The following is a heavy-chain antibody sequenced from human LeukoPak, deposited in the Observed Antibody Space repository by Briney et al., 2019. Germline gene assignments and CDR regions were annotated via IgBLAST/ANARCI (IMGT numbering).Heavy chain of an antibody. CDR2: ISAYNGNT. CDR1: GYTFITYG. D-gene: IGHD6-19*01. Sequence: ASVKVSCTASGYTFITYGISWVRQAPGQGLEWMGWISAYNGNTNYAQRLQGRVTMTRDTSTRTVYMEVNSLRSEDTAVYYCARQGTYSSAIGMGYWGQGTLVTVSS. J-gene: IGHJ4*02. V-gene: IGHV1-18*01. CDR3: ARQGTYSSAIGMGY.